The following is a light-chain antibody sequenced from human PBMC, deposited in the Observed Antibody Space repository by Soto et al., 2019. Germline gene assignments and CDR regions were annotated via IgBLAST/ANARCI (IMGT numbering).Light chain of an antibody. J-gene: IGKJ3*01. CDR2: GAS. Sequence: EIVLTQSPGTLSLSPGERATLSCRASQSISSNYLAWYQQKPGQAPRLLVYGASSRATGIPDRFSGSGSGTDFTLTISRREPEDFAVYYCQQYGSSRFTFGPGTKVDFK. CDR1: QSISSNY. CDR3: QQYGSSRFT. V-gene: IGKV3-20*01.